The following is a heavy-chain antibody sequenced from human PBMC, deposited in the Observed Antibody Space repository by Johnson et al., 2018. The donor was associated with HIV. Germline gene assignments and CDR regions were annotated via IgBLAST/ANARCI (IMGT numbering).Heavy chain of an antibody. Sequence: VQLVESGGGLVKPGGSLRLSCTVSGFTFSNAWMNWVRQAPRKGLEWVGRIKSKTDGGTTDYAAPVKGRFIISRDDSKNTLYLQMNSLKTEDTAVYYCTTGLYWNDAFDIWGQGTMVTVSS. CDR1: GFTFSNAW. CDR3: TTGLYWNDAFDI. J-gene: IGHJ3*02. CDR2: IKSKTDGGTT. D-gene: IGHD1-1*01. V-gene: IGHV3-15*01.